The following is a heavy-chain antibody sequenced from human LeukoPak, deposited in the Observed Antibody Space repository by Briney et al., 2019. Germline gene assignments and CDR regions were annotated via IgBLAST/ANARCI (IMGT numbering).Heavy chain of an antibody. D-gene: IGHD1-14*01. J-gene: IGHJ4*02. V-gene: IGHV4-30-4*01. CDR3: VASLMEPPAIDY. CDR2: VCYSGRT. CDR1: GASVTSGDYY. Sequence: SETLSLTCTVSGASVTSGDYYWSWIRQPPGKGLEYIVYVCYSGRTYYSPSLKSRATISVDTSRNQFSLKLSSVTAADTAVYYCVASLMEPPAIDYWGQGTLVTVSS.